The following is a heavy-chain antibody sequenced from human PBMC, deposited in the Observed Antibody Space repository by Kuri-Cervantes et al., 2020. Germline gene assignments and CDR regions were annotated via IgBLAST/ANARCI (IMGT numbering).Heavy chain of an antibody. Sequence: SETLSLTCTVSGGSISSSSYYWGWIRQPPGKGLEWIGSIYYSGSTYYNPSLKSRVTISVDTSKNQFSLKLSSVTAADTAVYYCARGVGTYGGDAFDIWGQGKMVNVSS. J-gene: IGHJ3*02. CDR2: IYYSGST. CDR3: ARGVGTYGGDAFDI. V-gene: IGHV4-39*01. D-gene: IGHD4-23*01. CDR1: GGSISSSSYY.